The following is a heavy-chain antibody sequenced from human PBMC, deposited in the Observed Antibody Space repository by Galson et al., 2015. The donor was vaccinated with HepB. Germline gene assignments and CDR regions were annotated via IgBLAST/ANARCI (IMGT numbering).Heavy chain of an antibody. D-gene: IGHD2-21*01. CDR2: IQHVGSPI. Sequence: SLRLSCAASGRTFRRSGMHWVRQAPGKGLEWLAVIQHVGSPIRYADSVKGRFTVSRDNSKNTLYLEMNNLRAEDTAVYYCARETSRIVFHAFDIWGQGTMVTVSS. J-gene: IGHJ3*02. CDR1: GRTFRRSG. CDR3: ARETSRIVFHAFDI. V-gene: IGHV3-33*01.